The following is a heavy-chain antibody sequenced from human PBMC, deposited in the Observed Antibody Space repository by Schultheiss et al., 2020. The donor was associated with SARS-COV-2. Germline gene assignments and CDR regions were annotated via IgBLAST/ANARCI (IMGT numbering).Heavy chain of an antibody. Sequence: GGSLRLSCAASGFTFSSYSMNWVRQAPGKGLEWVSSISSSSSYIYYADSVKGRFTISRDNAKNSLYLQMNSLRAEDTAVYYCAREGYSSSWYGDYYYYYGMDVWGQGTTVTVSS. CDR1: GFTFSSYS. D-gene: IGHD6-13*01. V-gene: IGHV3-21*01. CDR3: AREGYSSSWYGDYYYYYGMDV. CDR2: ISSSSSYI. J-gene: IGHJ6*02.